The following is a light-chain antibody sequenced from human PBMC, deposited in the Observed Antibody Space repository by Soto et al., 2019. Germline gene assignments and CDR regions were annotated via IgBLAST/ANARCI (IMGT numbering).Light chain of an antibody. Sequence: EIVMTQSPATLSVSPGERATLSCRASQSVSSTLAWYHQRPGQAPRLLIYGASTRATGIPARFSGSGSGTEFTLTISSLQPEDFAVYYCQQYNNWPYTFGQGTKLDIK. CDR1: QSVSST. CDR2: GAS. J-gene: IGKJ2*01. CDR3: QQYNNWPYT. V-gene: IGKV3-15*01.